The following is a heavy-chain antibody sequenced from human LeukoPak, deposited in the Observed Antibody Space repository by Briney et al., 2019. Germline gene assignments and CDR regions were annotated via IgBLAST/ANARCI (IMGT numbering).Heavy chain of an antibody. CDR3: ARDSGDSSSPYYYYGMDV. CDR1: GGSISSGGYS. Sequence: NASETLSLTCAVSGGSISSGGYSWSWIRQPPGKGLEWIGYIYHSGSTYYNPSLKSRVTISVDRSKNQFSLKLSSVTAADTAVYYCARDSGDSSSPYYYYGMDVWGQGTTVTVSS. D-gene: IGHD6-6*01. J-gene: IGHJ6*02. CDR2: IYHSGST. V-gene: IGHV4-30-2*01.